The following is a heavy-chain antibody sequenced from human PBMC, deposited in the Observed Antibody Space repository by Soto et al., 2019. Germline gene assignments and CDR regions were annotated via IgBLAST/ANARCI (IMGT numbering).Heavy chain of an antibody. Sequence: GGSLRLSCAASGFTFSSYEMNWVRQAPGKGLEWVSYISSSGSTIYYADSVKGRFTITRDNAKNSLYLQMNSLRAEDTAVDYCARESPLYDSSGYYYYYGMDVWGQGTTVTVSS. CDR1: GFTFSSYE. CDR2: ISSSGSTI. V-gene: IGHV3-48*03. CDR3: ARESPLYDSSGYYYYYGMDV. J-gene: IGHJ6*02. D-gene: IGHD3-22*01.